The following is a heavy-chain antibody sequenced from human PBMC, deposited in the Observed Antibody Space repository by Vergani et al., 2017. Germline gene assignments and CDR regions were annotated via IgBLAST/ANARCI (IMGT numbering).Heavy chain of an antibody. J-gene: IGHJ4*02. V-gene: IGHV1-69*08. Sequence: QVQLVQSGAEVKKPGSSVKVSCKASGGTFSSYTISWVRQAPGQGLEWMGRIIPILGIANYAPKFQGRVTITADKSTRTAYMELSRLRSEDTAVYYCARDPTTVTTGDYWGQGTLVTVSS. CDR1: GGTFSSYT. CDR3: ARDPTTVTTGDY. CDR2: IIPILGIA. D-gene: IGHD4-11*01.